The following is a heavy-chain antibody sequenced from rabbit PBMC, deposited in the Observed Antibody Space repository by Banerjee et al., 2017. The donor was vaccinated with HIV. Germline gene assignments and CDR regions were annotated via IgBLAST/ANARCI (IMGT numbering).Heavy chain of an antibody. D-gene: IGHD1-1*01. CDR2: IYAGSSGST. J-gene: IGHJ4*01. CDR1: GFSFSSSYD. V-gene: IGHV1S45*01. CDR3: AREGVSGDYDL. Sequence: QEQLVESGGGLVQPGASLTLTCTASGFSFSSSYDMSWVRQAPGKGLEWIACIYAGSSGSTYYANWVNGRFTISSDNAQNTVDLQMNSLTAADTATYFCAREGVSGDYDLWGPGTLVTVS.